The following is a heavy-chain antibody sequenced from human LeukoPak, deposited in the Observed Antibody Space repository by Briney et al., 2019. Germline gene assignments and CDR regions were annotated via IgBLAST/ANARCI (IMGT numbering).Heavy chain of an antibody. CDR1: GYTFTGYY. J-gene: IGHJ5*02. CDR2: INPHSGGP. Sequence: ASLKVSCKASGYTFTGYYMHWVRQAPRQRLEWMGWINPHSGGPHNAHRFPGRVTLTRQRYLRTPSIERSRLTYEDTAVYYSARASFWESPITWFAPWGQGSLVSVSS. V-gene: IGHV1-2*02. D-gene: IGHD3-16*01. CDR3: ARASFWESPITWFAP.